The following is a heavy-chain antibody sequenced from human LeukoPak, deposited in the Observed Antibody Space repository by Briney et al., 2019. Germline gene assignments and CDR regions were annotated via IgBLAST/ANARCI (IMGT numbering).Heavy chain of an antibody. J-gene: IGHJ2*01. D-gene: IGHD4-17*01. V-gene: IGHV3-48*02. CDR2: ISSSSSTI. CDR1: GFTFSSYS. CDR3: ARDQINRDYGDYAEYFDL. Sequence: GGSLRLSCAASGFTFSSYSMNWVRQAPGKGLEWVSYISSSSSTIYYADSVKGRFTISRDNAKNSLYLQMNSLRDEDTAVYYCARDQINRDYGDYAEYFDLWGRGTLVTVSS.